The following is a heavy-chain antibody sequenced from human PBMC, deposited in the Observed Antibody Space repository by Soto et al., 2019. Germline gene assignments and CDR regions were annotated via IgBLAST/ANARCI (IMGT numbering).Heavy chain of an antibody. CDR1: GFSFESYS. V-gene: IGHV3-30*18. J-gene: IGHJ6*02. D-gene: IGHD4-4*01. CDR3: AKESVETTYSFYGMDI. Sequence: LVASGGGVVQPGRSLTLSCAGSGFSFESYSMHWVRQSPGKGLEWVATVSFDSKNKYYIDSVEGRFTLSRDNAKNLLYLQMNSLRHEDTAVYYCAKESVETTYSFYGMDIWGPGTTVTVSS. CDR2: VSFDSKNK.